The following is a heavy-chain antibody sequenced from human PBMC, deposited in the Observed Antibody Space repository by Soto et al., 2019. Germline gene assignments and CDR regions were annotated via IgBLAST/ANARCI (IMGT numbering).Heavy chain of an antibody. CDR1: GYTFTGYY. CDR3: ARYCSSTSCQFDP. Sequence: ASVKVSCKASGYTFTGYYIHWVRQAPGQGLERMGGINPNSGASNYAQKFQGRVTMTRDTSISTAYMELSRLRSDDTAVYYCARYCSSTSCQFDPWGQGTLVTVSS. D-gene: IGHD2-2*01. J-gene: IGHJ5*02. V-gene: IGHV1-2*02. CDR2: INPNSGAS.